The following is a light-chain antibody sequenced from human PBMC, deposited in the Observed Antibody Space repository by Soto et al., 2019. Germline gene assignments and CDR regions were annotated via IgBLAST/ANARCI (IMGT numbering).Light chain of an antibody. V-gene: IGKV3-15*01. CDR2: GAS. Sequence: EIVLTQSAAILSAPPGEIATPSCRASQTVSDNLAWYQQKPDQSPRLLIYGASTRATDIPVRFCGGGSGTEFPLTITSMQSEDIAVYYCQEYNIWPPLHTIGQGNK. CDR3: QEYNIWPPLHT. CDR1: QTVSDN. J-gene: IGKJ2*01.